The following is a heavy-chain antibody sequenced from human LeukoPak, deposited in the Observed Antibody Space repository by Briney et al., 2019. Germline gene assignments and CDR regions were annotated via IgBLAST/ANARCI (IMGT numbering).Heavy chain of an antibody. Sequence: ASVKVSCKASGGTFNGYAISWVRQAPGQGLEWMGGIIPIFGTANYAQKFQGRVTITADESTSTAYMELSSLRSEDTAVYYCARVIQLPNEYFQHWGQGTLVTVSS. J-gene: IGHJ1*01. D-gene: IGHD2-2*01. CDR3: ARVIQLPNEYFQH. CDR2: IIPIFGTA. CDR1: GGTFNGYA. V-gene: IGHV1-69*13.